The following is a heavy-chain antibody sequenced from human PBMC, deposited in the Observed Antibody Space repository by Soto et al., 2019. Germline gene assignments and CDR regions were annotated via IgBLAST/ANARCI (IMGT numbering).Heavy chain of an antibody. Sequence: TLSLTCTVSGGSISTYYWTWIRQPPGKGLEWIGYVHYSGTTNYNPSLKSRVTMPVDTSKNQFSLKLRSVTAADTAVYYCARGKIIGPWGQGTLVTVSS. CDR3: ARGKIIGP. D-gene: IGHD3-3*01. V-gene: IGHV4-59*01. CDR2: VHYSGTT. CDR1: GGSISTYY. J-gene: IGHJ5*02.